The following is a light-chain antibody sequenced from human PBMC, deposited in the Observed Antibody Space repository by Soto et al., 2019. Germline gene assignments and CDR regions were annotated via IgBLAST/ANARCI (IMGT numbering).Light chain of an antibody. V-gene: IGLV1-44*01. CDR1: SSNVGSNA. CDR3: AAWDDSLNGWV. CDR2: SND. J-gene: IGLJ3*02. Sequence: QSVLTQPPSASGTPGQRVTISCSGSSSNVGSNAVNWYQQLPGTAPKLLIYSNDQRPSGVPVRFSGSGSGTSASLAISGLQSEDEADYYCAAWDDSLNGWVFGGGTKVTVL.